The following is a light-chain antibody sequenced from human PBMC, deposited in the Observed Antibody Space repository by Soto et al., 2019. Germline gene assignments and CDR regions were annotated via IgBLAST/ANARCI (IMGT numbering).Light chain of an antibody. V-gene: IGLV2-14*01. J-gene: IGLJ1*01. CDR2: EVS. CDR3: SSYASSSTLV. CDR1: SSDVGGYNY. Sequence: QSALTQPASVSGSPGQSITISCTGTSSDVGGYNYVSWYQHHPGKAPELLIYEVSDRPSGVSNRFSGSKSGNTASLTISGLQAEDEADYSCSSYASSSTLVFGTGTKLTVL.